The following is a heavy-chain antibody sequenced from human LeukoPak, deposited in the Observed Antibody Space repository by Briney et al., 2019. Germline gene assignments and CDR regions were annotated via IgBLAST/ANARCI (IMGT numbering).Heavy chain of an antibody. V-gene: IGHV4-39*01. Sequence: SETLSLTCTVSSGSISSSNYYWGWIRQAPGKGLEWIGSIYYSGSTYYNPSLESRVTISVDTSKNQFSLKLSSVTAADTAVYHCARHLNGETSGWLNYFDYWGQGTLVTVSS. J-gene: IGHJ4*02. CDR3: ARHLNGETSGWLNYFDY. D-gene: IGHD6-19*01. CDR2: IYYSGST. CDR1: SGSISSSNYY.